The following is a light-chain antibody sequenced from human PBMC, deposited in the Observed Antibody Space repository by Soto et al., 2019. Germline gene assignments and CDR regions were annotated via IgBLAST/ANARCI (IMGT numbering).Light chain of an antibody. Sequence: DIVLTQSPGILSLSPGQRVTLSCRASQSVSNDFLAWYQQKPGQAHRLLIYGASTRATDVPDRFSGSGSGADFTLTISRLEPDDFAVYYCQQYGSSPPRTFGQGTKVEMK. CDR2: GAS. CDR1: QSVSNDF. J-gene: IGKJ1*01. CDR3: QQYGSSPPRT. V-gene: IGKV3-20*01.